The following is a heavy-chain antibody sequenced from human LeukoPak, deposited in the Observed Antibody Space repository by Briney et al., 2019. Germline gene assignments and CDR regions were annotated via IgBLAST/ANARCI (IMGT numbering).Heavy chain of an antibody. D-gene: IGHD5-12*01. CDR2: IWYDGSNK. V-gene: IGHV3-33*08. J-gene: IGHJ4*02. CDR3: AREMATYGPFDY. Sequence: PGGSLRLSCAASGFTFSSYGMHWVRQAPGKGLEWVAVIWYDGSNKYYADSVKGRFTISRDNSKNTLYLQMNSLRAEDTAVYYCAREMATYGPFDYWGQGTLVTVSS. CDR1: GFTFSSYG.